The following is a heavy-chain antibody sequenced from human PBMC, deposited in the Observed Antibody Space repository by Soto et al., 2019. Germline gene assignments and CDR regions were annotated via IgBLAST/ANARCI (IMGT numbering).Heavy chain of an antibody. CDR1: GGSFSGYY. V-gene: IGHV4-34*01. Sequence: PSETLSLTCAVYGGSFSGYYWSWIRQPPGKGLEWIGEINHSGSTNYNPSLKSRVTISVDTSKNQFSLKLSSVTAADTAVYYCARVFLLRYFDWLSPWGQGTLVTVSS. J-gene: IGHJ5*02. D-gene: IGHD3-9*01. CDR3: ARVFLLRYFDWLSP. CDR2: INHSGST.